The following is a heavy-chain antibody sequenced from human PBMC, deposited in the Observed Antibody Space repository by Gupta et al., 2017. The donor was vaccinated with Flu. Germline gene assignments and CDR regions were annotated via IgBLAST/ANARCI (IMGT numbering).Heavy chain of an antibody. CDR1: GFTFSDYG. D-gene: IGHD2-8*01. CDR2: IWYDGNKE. CDR3: ARGVTKCSNGVCFADNWFDP. V-gene: IGHV3-33*01. Sequence: QVHLVESGGGVVQPGRSLRLSCAASGFTFSDYGMHWVRQAPGKGLEWVAVIWYDGNKEYYADSVKGRFTISRDNSKNTLFLQMNSLRAEDTAVYYCARGVTKCSNGVCFADNWFDPWGQGTRVTVSS. J-gene: IGHJ5*02.